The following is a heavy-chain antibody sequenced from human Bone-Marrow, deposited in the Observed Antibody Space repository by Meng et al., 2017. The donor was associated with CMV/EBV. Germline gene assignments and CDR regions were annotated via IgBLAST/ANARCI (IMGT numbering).Heavy chain of an antibody. CDR2: IPSDGSRE. D-gene: IGHD2-15*01. Sequence: SGFSRQNHGKHWGRHAHGYWSEWIAIIPSDGSRERYADDVKGRFSTLRDNSKKTLYLQMNSRSPEDIAVYHCAKWCSVGTFCYFIDFWGRGTLVTVSS. CDR3: AKWCSVGTFCYFIDF. V-gene: IGHV3-30*02. J-gene: IGHJ4*02. CDR1: GFSRQNHG.